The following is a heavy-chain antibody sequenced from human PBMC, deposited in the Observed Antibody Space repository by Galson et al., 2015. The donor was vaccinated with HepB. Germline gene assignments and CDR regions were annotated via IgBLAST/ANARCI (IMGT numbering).Heavy chain of an antibody. D-gene: IGHD2-2*01. CDR3: ARDSPIHCSSTSCYDPALDYYYGMDV. CDR1: GGTFSSYA. V-gene: IGHV1-69*13. J-gene: IGHJ6*02. CDR2: IIPIFGTA. Sequence: SVKVSCKASGGTFSSYAISWVRQAPGQGLEWMGGIIPIFGTANYAQKFQGRVTITADESTSTAYMELSSLRSEDTAVYYCARDSPIHCSSTSCYDPALDYYYGMDVWGQGTTVTVSS.